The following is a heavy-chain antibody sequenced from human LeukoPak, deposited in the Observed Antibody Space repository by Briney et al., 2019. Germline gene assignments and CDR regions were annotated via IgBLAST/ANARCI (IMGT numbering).Heavy chain of an antibody. J-gene: IGHJ3*02. CDR3: ARLDIVVVPAAQDDAFDI. Sequence: GESLKISCKGSGYTFSTYWIGWVRQMPGKGLEWMGIIYPGDSDTRYSPSFQGQVTISADKSISTAYLQWSSLKASDTAMYYCARLDIVVVPAAQDDAFDIWGQGTMVTVSS. CDR1: GYTFSTYW. V-gene: IGHV5-51*01. D-gene: IGHD2-2*03. CDR2: IYPGDSDT.